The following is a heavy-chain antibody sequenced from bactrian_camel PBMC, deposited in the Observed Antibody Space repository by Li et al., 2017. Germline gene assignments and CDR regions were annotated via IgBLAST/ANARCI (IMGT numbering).Heavy chain of an antibody. CDR3: AADAGSCLGRYTWTSAYRYDY. CDR1: RYMFEKYQ. Sequence: HVQLVESGGGSVQAGGSLRLSCAADSRYMFEKYQMGWFRQATGKDREGIATITSDGTITYAESVKVRFTISKDNAKNTLNLQMNSLKPEDTAMYYCAADAGSCLGRYTWTSAYRYDYWGQGTQVTVS. CDR2: ITSDGTI. V-gene: IGHV3S53*01. D-gene: IGHD8*01. J-gene: IGHJ4*01.